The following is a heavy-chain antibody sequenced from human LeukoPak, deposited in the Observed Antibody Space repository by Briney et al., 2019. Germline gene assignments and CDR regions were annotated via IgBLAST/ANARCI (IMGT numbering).Heavy chain of an antibody. CDR2: IYPGDSDT. V-gene: IGHV5-51*01. Sequence: GESLKISCKGSGYSFTSYWIGWVRQMPAKGLEWMGIIYPGDSDTRYSPSFQGQVTISADKSISTAYLQWSSLKASDTAMYYCARLRDGYKSPRGFDYWGQGTLVTVSS. D-gene: IGHD5-24*01. CDR1: GYSFTSYW. CDR3: ARLRDGYKSPRGFDY. J-gene: IGHJ4*02.